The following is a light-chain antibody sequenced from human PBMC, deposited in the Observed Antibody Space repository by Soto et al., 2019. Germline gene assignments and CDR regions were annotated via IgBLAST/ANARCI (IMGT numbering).Light chain of an antibody. CDR2: EVS. J-gene: IGLJ1*01. V-gene: IGLV2-14*01. CDR3: SSYTRSSTPLYV. CDR1: SSDVGGYNY. Sequence: QSALTQPASVSGSPGQSITISCTGTSSDVGGYNYVSWYQQHPGKAPKLMIYEVSNRLSGVSNRFSGSKSGNTASLTISGLQAEDEADYYCSSYTRSSTPLYVCVTGTKLTVL.